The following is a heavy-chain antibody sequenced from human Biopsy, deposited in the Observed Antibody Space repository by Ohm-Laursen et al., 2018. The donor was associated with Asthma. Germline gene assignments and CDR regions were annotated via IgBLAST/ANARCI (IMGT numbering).Heavy chain of an antibody. CDR3: ARCQVGYSSGWSLLLKKIYYSGMDV. CDR1: GVTFSNFA. V-gene: IGHV1-69*13. Sequence: SVKVSCKAPGVTFSNFAISWVRQAPGQGLEWLGGIMTVFGTTNYAQKFQGRVTITADESTSTAYMEVTSLRSEDTAIYYCARCQVGYSSGWSLLLKKIYYSGMDVWGQGTAVTVYS. J-gene: IGHJ6*02. CDR2: IMTVFGTT. D-gene: IGHD6-19*01.